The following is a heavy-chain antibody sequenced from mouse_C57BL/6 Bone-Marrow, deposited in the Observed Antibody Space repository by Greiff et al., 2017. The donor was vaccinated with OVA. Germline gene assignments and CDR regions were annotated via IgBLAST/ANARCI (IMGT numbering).Heavy chain of an antibody. CDR3: ARNWAIYDGYFYWYFDV. Sequence: QVQLQQSGPGLVQPSQSLSITCTVSGFSLTSYGVHWVRQSPGKGLEWLGVIWSGGSTDYNAAFISRLSISKDNSKSQVFFKMNSLQADDTAIYYCARNWAIYDGYFYWYFDVWGTGTTVTVSS. CDR1: GFSLTSYG. CDR2: IWSGGST. D-gene: IGHD2-3*01. V-gene: IGHV2-2*01. J-gene: IGHJ1*03.